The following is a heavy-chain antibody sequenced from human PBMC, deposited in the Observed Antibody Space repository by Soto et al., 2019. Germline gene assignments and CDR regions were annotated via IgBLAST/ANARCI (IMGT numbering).Heavy chain of an antibody. CDR1: GGSISSGDYY. CDR2: LYYSGST. J-gene: IGHJ3*02. D-gene: IGHD5-12*01. V-gene: IGHV4-30-4*01. Sequence: QVQLQESGPGLVKPSQTLSLTCTVSGGSISSGDYYWSWIRQPPGKGLEWIGYLYYSGSTYYNPYLKSRVNLSVDTSKNQFSLKLSSVTAADTAVYYIDRELDGYDWRGFDIWGQGTMVTVSS. CDR3: DRELDGYDWRGFDI.